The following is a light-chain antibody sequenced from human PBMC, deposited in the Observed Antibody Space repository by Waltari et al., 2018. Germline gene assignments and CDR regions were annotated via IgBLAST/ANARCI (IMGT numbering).Light chain of an antibody. CDR1: SNDGGGYNS. Sequence: QSALTQPASVSGSPGQSFTIFCAGTSNDGGGYNSVSWYQEHPGQAPRVIIYDVSDRPSGVSDRFSGSKSGNTASLTISGLQAEDEADYYCSSQSSNDVVLFGGGTKLTVL. CDR3: SSQSSNDVVL. J-gene: IGLJ2*01. CDR2: DVS. V-gene: IGLV2-14*01.